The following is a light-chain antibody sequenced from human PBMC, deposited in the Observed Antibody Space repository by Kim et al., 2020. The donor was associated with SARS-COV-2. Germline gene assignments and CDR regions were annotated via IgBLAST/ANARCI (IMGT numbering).Light chain of an antibody. Sequence: EIVLTQSPATLSLSPGERATLSCRASQSVRSYLAWYQQKPGQAPRLLIYDTSNRAAGIPARFSGSGSWTDFTLTISTLEPEDFAVYYSHQRNNWPHMYSFGQGTKLEI. V-gene: IGKV3-11*01. CDR3: HQRNNWPHMYS. CDR2: DTS. J-gene: IGKJ2*03. CDR1: QSVRSY.